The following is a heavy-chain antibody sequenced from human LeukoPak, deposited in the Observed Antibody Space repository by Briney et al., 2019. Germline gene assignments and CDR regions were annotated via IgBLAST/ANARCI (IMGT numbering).Heavy chain of an antibody. CDR1: GFTFSRYE. CDR2: ISSCGSTI. D-gene: IGHD3-3*01. V-gene: IGHV3-48*03. CDR3: ARDWAYDFWSGYWGYYYYGMDV. Sequence: GGPVRLPCAASGFTFSRYEMNWAPEAPGKGLEWVSYISSCGSTIYYAVSVKRRFTISRDNVKNSLYLQMDSLRAEDTAVYYCARDWAYDFWSGYWGYYYYGMDVWAKGPRSPSA. J-gene: IGHJ6*02.